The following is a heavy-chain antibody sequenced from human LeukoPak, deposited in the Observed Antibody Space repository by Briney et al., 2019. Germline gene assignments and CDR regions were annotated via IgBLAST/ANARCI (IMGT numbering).Heavy chain of an antibody. CDR3: ATPPYSSGWSPYYYFDY. Sequence: ASVKVSCKASGYTFTSYGISWVRQAPGQGLEWMGWISAYNGNTNYAQKLQGRVTMTEDTSTDTAYMELSSLRSEDTAVYYCATPPYSSGWSPYYYFDYWGQGTLVTVSS. CDR2: ISAYNGNT. J-gene: IGHJ4*02. D-gene: IGHD6-19*01. CDR1: GYTFTSYG. V-gene: IGHV1-18*01.